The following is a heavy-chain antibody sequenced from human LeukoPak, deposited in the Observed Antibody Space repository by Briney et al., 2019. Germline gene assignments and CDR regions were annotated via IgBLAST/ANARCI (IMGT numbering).Heavy chain of an antibody. CDR3: AKGLYDYALDV. CDR2: IYSSGST. J-gene: IGHJ6*02. CDR1: GFTVSSNY. V-gene: IGHV3-53*01. Sequence: GGSLRLSCAASGFTVSSNYMSWVRQAPGKGLEWVSVIYSSGSTYYADSVKGRFTISRDNFKNTLYLQMNSLRAEDTAIYYCAKGLYDYALDVWGQGTAVTVSS.